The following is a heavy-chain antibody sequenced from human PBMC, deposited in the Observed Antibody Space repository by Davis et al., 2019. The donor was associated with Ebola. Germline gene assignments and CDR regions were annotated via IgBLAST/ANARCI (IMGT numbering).Heavy chain of an antibody. D-gene: IGHD4-17*01. Sequence: PGGSLRLSCQGSGYSFTSYWIGWVRQLPGKGLEWMGIIYPGDSDTRYSPSFQGQVTISADKSISTAYLQWSSLKASDTAMYYCARSSGDYYYGMDVWGQGTTVTVSS. CDR1: GYSFTSYW. J-gene: IGHJ6*02. V-gene: IGHV5-51*01. CDR3: ARSSGDYYYGMDV. CDR2: IYPGDSDT.